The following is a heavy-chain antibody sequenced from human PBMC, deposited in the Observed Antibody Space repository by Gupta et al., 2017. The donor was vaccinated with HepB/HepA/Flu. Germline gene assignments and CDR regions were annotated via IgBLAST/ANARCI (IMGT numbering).Heavy chain of an antibody. Sequence: EVQLVESGGGLVKPGGSLRLSCSAFGFTFNSSTINWVRQASGKGLEWVSCVSGGSTYIYYADSVKGGFTISRDSAKNSLYLQMDSLRAEYTAVYYCARGSCDSYFDPWGQGTLVTVSS. CDR3: ARGSCDSYFDP. J-gene: IGHJ4*02. V-gene: IGHV3-21*01. CDR2: VSGGSTYI. D-gene: IGHD2/OR15-2a*01. CDR1: GFTFNSST.